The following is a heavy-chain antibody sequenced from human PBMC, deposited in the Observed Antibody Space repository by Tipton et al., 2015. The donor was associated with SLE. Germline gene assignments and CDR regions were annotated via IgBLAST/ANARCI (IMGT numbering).Heavy chain of an antibody. V-gene: IGHV3-7*01. CDR2: IKEDGSEK. CDR1: GFTFSSYW. Sequence: LRLSCAASGFTFSSYWMSWVRQAPGKGLEWVANIKEDGSEKYYVDSVKGRFTISRDNAKNSLYLQMNSLGAEDTAVYYCARKALTTVTFLDYWGQGTLVTVSS. CDR3: ARKALTTVTFLDY. D-gene: IGHD4-17*01. J-gene: IGHJ4*02.